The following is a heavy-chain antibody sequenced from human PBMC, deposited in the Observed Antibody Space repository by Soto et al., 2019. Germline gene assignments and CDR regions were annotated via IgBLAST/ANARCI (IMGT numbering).Heavy chain of an antibody. CDR2: INPSGGST. CDR1: GYTFTSYY. CDR3: ARVQTVTTQIYYYYGMDV. V-gene: IGHV1-46*01. D-gene: IGHD4-4*01. Sequence: ASVKVSCKASGYTFTSYYMHWVRQAPGQGLEWMGIINPSGGSTSYAQKFQGRVTMTRDTSTSTVYMELSSLRSEDTAVYYCARVQTVTTQIYYYYGMDVWGQGTTVTAP. J-gene: IGHJ6*02.